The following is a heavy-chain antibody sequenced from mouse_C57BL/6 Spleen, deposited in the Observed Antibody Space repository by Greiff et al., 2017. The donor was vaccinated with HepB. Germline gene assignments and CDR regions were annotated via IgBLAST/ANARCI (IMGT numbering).Heavy chain of an antibody. Sequence: QVQLKQPGAELVKPGASVKLSCKASGYTFTSYWMHWVKQRPGQGLEWIGMIHPNSGSTNYNEKFKSKATLTVDKSSSTAYMQLSSLTSEDSAVYYCARRAYDGSLLSSMDYWGQGTSVTVSS. CDR3: ARRAYDGSLLSSMDY. V-gene: IGHV1-64*01. CDR2: IHPNSGST. CDR1: GYTFTSYW. J-gene: IGHJ4*01. D-gene: IGHD2-3*01.